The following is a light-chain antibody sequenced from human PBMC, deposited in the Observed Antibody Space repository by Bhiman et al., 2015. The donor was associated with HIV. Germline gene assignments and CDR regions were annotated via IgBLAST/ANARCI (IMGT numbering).Light chain of an antibody. CDR1: SGDVGGYNY. CDR3: SSYTSSSTLL. CDR2: DVS. J-gene: IGLJ2*01. V-gene: IGLV2-14*03. Sequence: QSALTQPASVSGSPGQSITISCTGTSGDVGGYNYVAWFQQHPAKAPKLIIYDVSKRPSGVSNRFSGSKSGNTASLTISGLQAEDEADYYCSSYTSSSTLLFGGGTKLTVL.